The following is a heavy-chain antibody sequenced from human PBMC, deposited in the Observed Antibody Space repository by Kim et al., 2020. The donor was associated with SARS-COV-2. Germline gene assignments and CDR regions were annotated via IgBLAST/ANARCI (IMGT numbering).Heavy chain of an antibody. CDR2: ISYDGSNK. J-gene: IGHJ4*02. V-gene: IGHV3-30*18. CDR1: GFTFSSYG. D-gene: IGHD6-6*01. CDR3: AKGEYSSSFRRMPSPYY. Sequence: GGSLRLSCAASGFTFSSYGMHWVRQAPGKGVEWVAVISYDGSNKYYADSVKGRFTISRDNSKNTLYLQMNSLRAEDTAVYYCAKGEYSSSFRRMPSPYYWGQGTLVTVSS.